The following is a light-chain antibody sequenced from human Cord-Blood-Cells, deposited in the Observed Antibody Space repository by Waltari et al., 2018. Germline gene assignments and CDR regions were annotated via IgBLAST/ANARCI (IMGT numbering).Light chain of an antibody. CDR3: CSYAGSSNWV. CDR1: SSAVGSYNL. V-gene: IGLV2-23*01. Sequence: QSALTQPASVSGSPGQSIPISCTGTSSAVGSYNLVSWYQQHPGKAPKLMIYEGSKRPSGVSNRFSGSKSGNTASLTISGLQAEDEADYYCCSYAGSSNWVFGGGTKLTVL. J-gene: IGLJ3*02. CDR2: EGS.